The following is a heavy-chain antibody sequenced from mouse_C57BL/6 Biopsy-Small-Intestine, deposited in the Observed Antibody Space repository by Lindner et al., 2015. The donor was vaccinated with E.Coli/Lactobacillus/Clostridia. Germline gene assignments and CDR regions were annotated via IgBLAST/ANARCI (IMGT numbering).Heavy chain of an antibody. CDR2: INPSTGGT. Sequence: VQLQESGPKLVKPGASVKISCKASGYSFTGYYMKWVKQSPEKSLEWIGEINPSTGGTTYNQKFKAKATLTVDKSSSTAHMQLKSLTSEDSAVYYCTRSFDHGSSYKAWFAHWGQGTLVTVSA. V-gene: IGHV1-42*01. CDR1: GYSFTGYY. J-gene: IGHJ3*01. CDR3: TRSFDHGSSYKAWFAH. D-gene: IGHD1-1*01.